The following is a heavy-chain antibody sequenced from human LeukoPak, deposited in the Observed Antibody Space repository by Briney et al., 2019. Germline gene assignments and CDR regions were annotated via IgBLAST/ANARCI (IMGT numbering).Heavy chain of an antibody. D-gene: IGHD2-21*01. CDR1: GGSISSSSYH. CDR3: AREYSRSVVAGSRPDL. V-gene: IGHV4-39*02. J-gene: IGHJ4*02. Sequence: PSETLSLTCSVSGGSISSSSYHWGWIRQSPGKGLEWIGSMYYRGTTYETSSLKSRLTPSIDTSNNQFSLKLTSVTAADTAVYFCAREYSRSVVAGSRPDLWGQGLLVTVSS. CDR2: MYYRGTT.